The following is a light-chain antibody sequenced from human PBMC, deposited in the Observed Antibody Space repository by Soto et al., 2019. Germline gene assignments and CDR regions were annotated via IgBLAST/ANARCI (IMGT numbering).Light chain of an antibody. Sequence: EIGMTHSPATLSVSPGERATLSCRPSQGVSSNLAWYQQKPGQATRLLIYGASTRATGIPARFSGSGSGTEFTLTISSLQSADFAVYYCQQYNNWPPITFGQGTRLEIK. J-gene: IGKJ5*01. V-gene: IGKV3-15*01. CDR3: QQYNNWPPIT. CDR1: QGVSSN. CDR2: GAS.